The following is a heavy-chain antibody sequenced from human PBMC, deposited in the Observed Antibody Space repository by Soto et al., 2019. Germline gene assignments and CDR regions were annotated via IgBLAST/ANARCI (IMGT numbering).Heavy chain of an antibody. CDR3: ARLSYDFWSGYYIHYGMDV. V-gene: IGHV5-51*01. Sequence: GESLKISCEGSGYRFTSYWIGWVRQMHGKGLEWMGIIYPGDSDTRYSPSFQGQVTISADKSISTAYLQWSSLKASDTAMYYCARLSYDFWSGYYIHYGMDVWGQGTTVTVSS. J-gene: IGHJ6*02. CDR2: IYPGDSDT. D-gene: IGHD3-3*01. CDR1: GYRFTSYW.